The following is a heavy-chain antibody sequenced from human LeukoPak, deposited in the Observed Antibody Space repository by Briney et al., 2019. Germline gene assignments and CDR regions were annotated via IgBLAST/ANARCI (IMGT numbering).Heavy chain of an antibody. CDR1: GFTFNNYA. D-gene: IGHD1-26*01. Sequence: GGSLRLSCAASGFTFNNYAMSWVRQAPGKGLEWVSTVSGSGAIAYYTDSDKGRFTISRDNSKNTLYLQMSSLTAKDTAVYYCAKDRSIGTYYTFDSWGQGTLVTVST. CDR3: AKDRSIGTYYTFDS. CDR2: VSGSGAIA. J-gene: IGHJ4*02. V-gene: IGHV3-23*01.